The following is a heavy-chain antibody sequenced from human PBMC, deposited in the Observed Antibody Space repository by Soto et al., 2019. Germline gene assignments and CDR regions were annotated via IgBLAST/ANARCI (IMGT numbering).Heavy chain of an antibody. Sequence: QITLKESGPTLVKPTQTLTLSCTFSGFSLSTRAVGVAWIRQPPGKALEWLALIYWDDDNRYSPSLKSRLTVTKDTYKNHVILTMINMDPVDTATYYCVHTSGWLHTTWGQGTLVTVSS. V-gene: IGHV2-5*02. D-gene: IGHD5-12*01. CDR2: IYWDDDN. J-gene: IGHJ5*02. CDR1: GFSLSTRAVG. CDR3: VHTSGWLHTT.